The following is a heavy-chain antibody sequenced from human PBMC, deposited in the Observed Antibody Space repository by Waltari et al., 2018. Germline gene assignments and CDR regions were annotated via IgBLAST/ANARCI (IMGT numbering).Heavy chain of an antibody. CDR2: IYYSGST. V-gene: IGHV4-39*07. CDR3: VAYYYDSSGYYHRHRQH. J-gene: IGHJ1*01. CDR1: GGSISSSSYY. D-gene: IGHD3-22*01. Sequence: QLQLQESGPGLVQPSETLSLTCTVSGGSISSSSYYWGWIRQPPGKGLEWIGSIYYSGSTYYNPSIKSRVTIAVETSKNQFSLKLSSVTAADTAVYYCVAYYYDSSGYYHRHRQHWGQGTLVTVSS.